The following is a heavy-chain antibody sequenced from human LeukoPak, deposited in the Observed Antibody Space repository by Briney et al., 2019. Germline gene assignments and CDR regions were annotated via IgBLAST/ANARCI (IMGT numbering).Heavy chain of an antibody. CDR1: GGTFSSYA. Sequence: SVKVSCKASGGTFSSYAISWVRQAPGQGLEWMGRIIPIFGTANYAQKFRGRVTITTDESTSTAYMELSSLRSEDTAVYYCAGGYAYYYYYYMDVWGKGTTVTVSS. V-gene: IGHV1-69*05. CDR3: AGGYAYYYYYYMDV. D-gene: IGHD5-12*01. CDR2: IIPIFGTA. J-gene: IGHJ6*03.